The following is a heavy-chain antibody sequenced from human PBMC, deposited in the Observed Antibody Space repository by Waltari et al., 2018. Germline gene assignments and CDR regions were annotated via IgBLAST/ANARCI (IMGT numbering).Heavy chain of an antibody. Sequence: QVQLVQSGSEVKKPGASVKVSCKASGYTFITYGFTWVRQAPGQGLEWVGWISGHSGKTMYAQKVQDRVSMTIDISTRTAYMEMRTLRSEDTAVYYCARDRAGVSVAGSSWNEHWGQGTLVTVSS. V-gene: IGHV1-18*01. CDR2: ISGHSGKT. J-gene: IGHJ4*02. CDR1: GYTFITYG. D-gene: IGHD6-19*01. CDR3: ARDRAGVSVAGSSWNEH.